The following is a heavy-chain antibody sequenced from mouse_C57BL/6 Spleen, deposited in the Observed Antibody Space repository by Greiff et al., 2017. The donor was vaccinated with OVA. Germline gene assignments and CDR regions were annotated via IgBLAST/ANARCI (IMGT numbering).Heavy chain of an antibody. CDR2: FHPYNDDT. CDR3: ARSYYGNYISPMDY. J-gene: IGHJ4*01. Sequence: VQRVESGAELVKPGASVKMSCKASGYTFTTYPIEWMKQNHGKSLEWIGNFHPYNDDTKYNEKFKGKATLTVEKSSSTVYLELSRLTSDDSAVYYCARSYYGNYISPMDYWGQGTSVTVSS. D-gene: IGHD2-1*01. CDR1: GYTFTTYP. V-gene: IGHV1-47*01.